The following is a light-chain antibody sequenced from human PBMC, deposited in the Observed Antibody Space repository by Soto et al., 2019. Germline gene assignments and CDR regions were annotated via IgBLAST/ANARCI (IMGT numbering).Light chain of an antibody. CDR3: QQYNTYSSLT. CDR2: GAS. V-gene: IGKV1-6*01. Sequence: AIQMTQSPSSLSASVGDRVTISCRASQGIGNALGWYQQKPGKPPKVLIYGASNLQRGVPSRFSGSGYGTEFTLTISSLQPDDFATYDCQQYNTYSSLTFGGATKVDIK. J-gene: IGKJ4*01. CDR1: QGIGNA.